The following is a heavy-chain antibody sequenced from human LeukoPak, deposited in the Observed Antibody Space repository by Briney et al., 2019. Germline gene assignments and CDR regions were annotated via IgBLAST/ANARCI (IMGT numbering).Heavy chain of an antibody. CDR2: IYYSGST. J-gene: IGHJ6*02. Sequence: SETLSLTCTVSGGSISSYYWSWIRQPPGKGLEWIGYIYYSGSTNYNPSLKSRVAISVDASKNQSSLKLSSVTAADTAVYYCARVGGGLRPDYYDGMDVWGQGTTVSVSS. D-gene: IGHD3-16*01. CDR3: ARVGGGLRPDYYDGMDV. V-gene: IGHV4-59*01. CDR1: GGSISSYY.